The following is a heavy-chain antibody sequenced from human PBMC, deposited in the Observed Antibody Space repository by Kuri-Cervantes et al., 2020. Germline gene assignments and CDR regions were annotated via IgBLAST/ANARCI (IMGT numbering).Heavy chain of an antibody. CDR2: IRYDGSNK. V-gene: IGHV3-30*02. Sequence: GGSLRLSCAASGFTFSNYGMHWVRQAPGKGLEWVAFIRYDGSNKYYADSVKGRFTISRDNSKNTLYLQMNSLRAEDTAVYYCARGGEAFYGDRGYYYYYYMDVWGKGTTVTVSS. J-gene: IGHJ6*03. CDR3: ARGGEAFYGDRGYYYYYYMDV. D-gene: IGHD4-17*01. CDR1: GFTFSNYG.